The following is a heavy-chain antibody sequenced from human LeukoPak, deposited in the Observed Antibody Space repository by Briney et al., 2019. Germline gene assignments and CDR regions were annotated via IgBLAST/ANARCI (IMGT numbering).Heavy chain of an antibody. Sequence: SQTLSLTCAVSARSISSGGYSWSWLRQPPGKGLEWIGHIYHSRSTYYNPSLKSRVTISVHRSKSQFSLELSCVTAADTAVYYCARGGPRITMVRGVRHPYYFDYCGQGTLVTVSS. CDR1: ARSISSGGYS. CDR3: ARGGPRITMVRGVRHPYYFDY. J-gene: IGHJ4*02. CDR2: IYHSRST. D-gene: IGHD3-10*01. V-gene: IGHV4-30-2*01.